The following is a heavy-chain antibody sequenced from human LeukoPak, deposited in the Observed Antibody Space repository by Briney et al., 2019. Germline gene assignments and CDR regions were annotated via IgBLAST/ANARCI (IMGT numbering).Heavy chain of an antibody. CDR1: GGSISNSSYY. D-gene: IGHD6-25*01. CDR2: IYYSGST. J-gene: IGHJ5*02. V-gene: IGHV4-39*07. CDR3: ARDTLGGDGNWFDP. Sequence: PSETLSLTCTVSGGSISNSSYYWGWIRQPPGKGLEWIGSIYYSGSTYYNPSLKSRVTISVDTSKNQFSLKLSSVTAADTAVYYCARDTLGGDGNWFDPWGQGTLVTVSS.